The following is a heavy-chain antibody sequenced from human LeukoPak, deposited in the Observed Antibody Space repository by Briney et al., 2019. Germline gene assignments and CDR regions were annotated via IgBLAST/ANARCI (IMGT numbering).Heavy chain of an antibody. CDR1: GYTFTSYG. Sequence: ASVKVSCKASGYTFTSYGISWVRQAPGQGLEWMGWISAYNGNTNYAQKLQGRVTMTTDTSTSTAYMELRSLRSDDTAVYYCARNLGYCSSTSCYNPLFGYWGQGTLVTVSS. V-gene: IGHV1-18*01. CDR2: ISAYNGNT. D-gene: IGHD2-2*02. J-gene: IGHJ4*02. CDR3: ARNLGYCSSTSCYNPLFGY.